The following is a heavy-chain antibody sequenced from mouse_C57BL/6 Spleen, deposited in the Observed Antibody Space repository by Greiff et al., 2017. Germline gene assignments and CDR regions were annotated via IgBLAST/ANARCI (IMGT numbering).Heavy chain of an antibody. CDR1: GYTFTSYW. Sequence: QVQLQQPGAELVKPGASVKLSCKASGYTFTSYWMPWVKQRPGQGLEWIGMIHPNSGSTNYNEKFTSKSTLTVDKSSSTASMQLSSLTSEDSAVYYCARYYPPAMDYWGQGTSVTVSS. J-gene: IGHJ4*01. V-gene: IGHV1-64*01. CDR3: ARYYPPAMDY. CDR2: IHPNSGST. D-gene: IGHD1-1*01.